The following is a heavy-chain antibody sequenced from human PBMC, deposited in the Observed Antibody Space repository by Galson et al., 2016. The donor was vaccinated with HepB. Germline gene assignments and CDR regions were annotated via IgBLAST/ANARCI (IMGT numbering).Heavy chain of an antibody. V-gene: IGHV1-46*01. CDR3: ARERRGEGYNLNLVLDDWFDF. CDR1: GYIFTRHY. Sequence: SVKVSCKASGYIFTRHYIHWVRQAPGQGLEWMGIINPTSGSANYGQKFQGRVTMTRDTSTRTVNMELSSLRSEDTAVYYCARERRGEGYNLNLVLDDWFDFWGQGTMVTVSS. CDR2: INPTSGSA. J-gene: IGHJ3*01. D-gene: IGHD5-24*01.